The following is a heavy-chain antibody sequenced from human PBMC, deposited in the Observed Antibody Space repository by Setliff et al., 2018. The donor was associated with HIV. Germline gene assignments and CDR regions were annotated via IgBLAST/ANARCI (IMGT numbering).Heavy chain of an antibody. CDR1: GGSFSGYC. D-gene: IGHD6-13*01. V-gene: IGHV4-34*01. CDR2: MQHSGRT. J-gene: IGHJ6*03. CDR3: ARVSCSSWYSIPLYYYYSMDV. Sequence: PSETLSLTCAVYGGSFSGYCWSWIRQPPGKGLEWIGEMQHSGRTNYNPSLRSRVTTSVDTSKSQFSLKLSSVTAADTAVYYCARVSCSSWYSIPLYYYYSMDVWGKGTTGTVSS.